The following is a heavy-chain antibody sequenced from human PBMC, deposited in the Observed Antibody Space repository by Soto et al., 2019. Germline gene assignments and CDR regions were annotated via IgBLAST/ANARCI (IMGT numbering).Heavy chain of an antibody. CDR1: GGSISSSSYY. CDR3: ARASEIIYFDY. J-gene: IGHJ4*02. Sequence: QLQLQESGPGLVKPSETLSLTCTVSGGSISSSSYYWGWIRQPPGKGLEWIGSIYYSGSTYYNQSLISRDTITVETSKNQFSLRLSSVTAADTAVYDCARASEIIYFDYWGQGTLVTVSS. CDR2: IYYSGST. V-gene: IGHV4-39*01.